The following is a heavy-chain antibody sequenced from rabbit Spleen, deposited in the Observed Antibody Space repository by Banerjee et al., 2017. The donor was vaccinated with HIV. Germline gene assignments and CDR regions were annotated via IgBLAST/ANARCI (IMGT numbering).Heavy chain of an antibody. CDR2: INSADGSA. J-gene: IGHJ4*01. V-gene: IGHV1S40*01. CDR1: GFSFSSSYY. Sequence: QSLEESGGDLVKPGASLTLTCTASGFSFSSSYYMCWVRQAPGKGLEWIGCINSADGSAYYASWAKGRLTITRSTSLNTVDLKMTSLTAADTATYFCARGKSPDYFNFWGPGTLVTVS. CDR3: ARGKSPDYFNF.